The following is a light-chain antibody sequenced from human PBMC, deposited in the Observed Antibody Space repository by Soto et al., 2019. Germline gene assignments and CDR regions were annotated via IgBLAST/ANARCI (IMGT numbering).Light chain of an antibody. CDR3: SSYTSSSTFVV. CDR1: SSDVGGYNY. Sequence: QSVLTQPASVSGSPGQSITISCTGTSSDVGGYNYVSWYQQHPGKAPKLMIYDVSNRPSGVSNRFSGSKSGNTASLTISGLQAEDEADYYCSSYTSSSTFVVFGGGTKFTVL. V-gene: IGLV2-14*01. CDR2: DVS. J-gene: IGLJ2*01.